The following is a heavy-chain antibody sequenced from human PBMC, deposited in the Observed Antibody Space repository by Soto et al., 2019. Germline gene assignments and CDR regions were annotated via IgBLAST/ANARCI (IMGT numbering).Heavy chain of an antibody. CDR3: ASAPDSSSWPN. CDR2: ISGSGGST. J-gene: IGHJ4*02. CDR1: GFTFSSYA. Sequence: PGGCLRLSCAASGFTFSSYAMSWVRQAPGKGLEWVSAISGSGGSTYYADSVKGRFTISRDNSKNTLYLQMNSLRAEDTAVYYCASAPDSSSWPNWGQGTLVTLSS. D-gene: IGHD6-13*01. V-gene: IGHV3-23*01.